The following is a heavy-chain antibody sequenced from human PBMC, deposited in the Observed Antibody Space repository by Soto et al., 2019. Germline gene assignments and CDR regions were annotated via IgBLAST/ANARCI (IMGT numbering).Heavy chain of an antibody. J-gene: IGHJ6*02. CDR1: GFTFTSSA. D-gene: IGHD6-6*01. Sequence: SVKVSCKASGFTFTSSAVQWVRQARGQRLEWIGWIVVGSGNTNYAQKFQERVTITRDMSTSTAYMELSSLRSEDTAVYYCAAEYSSSSLYYYGMDVWGQGTTGTVSS. CDR2: IVVGSGNT. V-gene: IGHV1-58*01. CDR3: AAEYSSSSLYYYGMDV.